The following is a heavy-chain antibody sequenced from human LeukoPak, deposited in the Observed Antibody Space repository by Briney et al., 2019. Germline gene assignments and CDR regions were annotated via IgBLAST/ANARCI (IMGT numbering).Heavy chain of an antibody. CDR3: ATPLLLAGAFDL. V-gene: IGHV1-2*02. CDR2: VNPNTGGT. D-gene: IGHD2-21*02. J-gene: IGHJ3*01. Sequence: ASVKVSCKTSGYSFTGYYIHWVRQAPGQGLEWVGYVNPNTGGTKYAQKFQDRITMTRDTSIKTVYVELSGLKSDDTAIYYCATPLLLAGAFDLWGQGTLVAVSS. CDR1: GYSFTGYY.